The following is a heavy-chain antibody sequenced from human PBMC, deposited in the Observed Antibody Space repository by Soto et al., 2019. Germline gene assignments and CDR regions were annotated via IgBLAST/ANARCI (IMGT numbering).Heavy chain of an antibody. CDR2: IKQDGSEK. D-gene: IGHD2-15*01. V-gene: IGHV3-7*01. J-gene: IGHJ6*03. Sequence: GGSLRLSCAASGFTFSSYWMSWVRQAPGKGLEWVANIKQDGSEKYYVDSVKGRFTISRDNAKNSLYLQMNSLRAEDTAVYYCARVCRELTPDYYYYYMDVWGKGTTVTVSS. CDR1: GFTFSSYW. CDR3: ARVCRELTPDYYYYYMDV.